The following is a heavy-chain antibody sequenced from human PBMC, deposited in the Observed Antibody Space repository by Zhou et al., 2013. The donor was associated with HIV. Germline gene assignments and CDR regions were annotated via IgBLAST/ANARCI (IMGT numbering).Heavy chain of an antibody. Sequence: QVQVVQSGAEVKKPGASVKVSCKASGYTFTTSDIHWVRQASGQGLEWMGWINPNSGKGYYAQRFQGRVTMSRNISTTTAHMELSSLRSEDTAVYYCTRGNKYSSGWYFRGVIWFDPWGQGTLVTVSS. CDR2: INPNSGKG. D-gene: IGHD6-19*01. CDR1: GYTFTTSD. CDR3: TRGNKYSSGWYFRGVIWFDP. J-gene: IGHJ5*02. V-gene: IGHV1-8*01.